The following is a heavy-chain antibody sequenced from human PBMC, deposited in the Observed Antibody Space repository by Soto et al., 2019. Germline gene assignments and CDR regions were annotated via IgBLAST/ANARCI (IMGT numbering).Heavy chain of an antibody. D-gene: IGHD5-12*01. J-gene: IGHJ4*02. V-gene: IGHV4-31*03. CDR3: ARVSMAGEWLRGYYFDY. CDR1: GGSISSGGYY. Sequence: SETLSLTSTVSGGSISSGGYYWSWIRQHPGKGLEWIGYIYYSGSTYYNPSLKSRVTISVDTSKNQFSLKLSSVTAADTAVYYCARVSMAGEWLRGYYFDYWGQGTLVTVSS. CDR2: IYYSGST.